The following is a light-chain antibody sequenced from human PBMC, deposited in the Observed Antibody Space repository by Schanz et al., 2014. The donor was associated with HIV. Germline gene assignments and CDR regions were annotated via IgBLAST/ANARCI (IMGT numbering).Light chain of an antibody. J-gene: IGLJ3*02. CDR1: RNDVGTYNL. CDR2: EVT. CDR3: SSYRGDHSVV. Sequence: QSALTQPASVSGSPGQSITISCTGTRNDVGTYNLVSWYQQHPGKAPQLMIYEVTKRPSGVSDRFSGSKSDNTASLTISGLQADDEADYYCSSYRGDHSVVFGGGTKLTVL. V-gene: IGLV2-23*02.